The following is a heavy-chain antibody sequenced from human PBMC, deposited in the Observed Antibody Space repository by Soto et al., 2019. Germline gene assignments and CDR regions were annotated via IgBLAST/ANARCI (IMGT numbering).Heavy chain of an antibody. D-gene: IGHD2-8*01. Sequence: EVQLVESGGGLVKPGGSLRLSCVASGFTVSGYSITWVRQAPGKGLEWVSYISGPSIYIYYADAVKGRFTISRDNAKSAVYLQMNSLRAEDTAVYYCARGFRNGFNVWGQGTTVSVSS. J-gene: IGHJ6*02. CDR1: GFTVSGYS. V-gene: IGHV3-21*01. CDR3: ARGFRNGFNV. CDR2: ISGPSIYI.